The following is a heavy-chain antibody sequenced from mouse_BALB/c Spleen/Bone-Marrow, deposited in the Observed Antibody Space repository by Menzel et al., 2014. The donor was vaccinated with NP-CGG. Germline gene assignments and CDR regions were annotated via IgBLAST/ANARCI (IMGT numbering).Heavy chain of an antibody. CDR3: ARYYDYDWYFDV. D-gene: IGHD2-4*01. Sequence: LEESGPELVKPGASVKMSCKASGYTFTDYVISWVKQRTGQGLEWIGEIYPGSGSTYYNEKFKGKATLTADKSSNTAYMQLSSLTSEDSAVYFCARYYDYDWYFDVWGAGTTVTASS. V-gene: IGHV1-77*01. CDR1: GYTFTDYV. CDR2: IYPGSGST. J-gene: IGHJ1*01.